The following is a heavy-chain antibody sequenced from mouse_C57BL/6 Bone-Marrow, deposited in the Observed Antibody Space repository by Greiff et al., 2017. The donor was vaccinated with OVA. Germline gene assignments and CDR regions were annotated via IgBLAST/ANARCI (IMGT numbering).Heavy chain of an antibody. D-gene: IGHD2-1*01. CDR3: ARRGEGNCYAMDY. Sequence: QVQLQQSGAELVRPGASVKLSCKASGYTFTDYYINWVKQRPGQGLEWIARIYPGSGNTYYNEKFKGKATLTAEKSSSTAYMQLSSLTSEDSAVYFCARRGEGNCYAMDYWGQGTSVTVSS. V-gene: IGHV1-76*01. J-gene: IGHJ4*01. CDR1: GYTFTDYY. CDR2: IYPGSGNT.